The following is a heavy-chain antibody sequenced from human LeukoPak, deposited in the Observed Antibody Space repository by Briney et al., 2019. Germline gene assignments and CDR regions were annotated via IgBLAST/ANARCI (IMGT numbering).Heavy chain of an antibody. CDR1: GFTFSSYS. D-gene: IGHD2-15*01. CDR3: ARAGKWSSLGHLDY. J-gene: IGHJ4*02. V-gene: IGHV3-48*01. CDR2: ISSSSTI. Sequence: GGSLRLSCAASGFTFSSYSMNWVRQAPGKGLEWVSYISSSSTIYYADSVKGRLTISRDNAKNSLYLQMNSLRAEDTAVYYCARAGKWSSLGHLDYWSQGTLVTVSS.